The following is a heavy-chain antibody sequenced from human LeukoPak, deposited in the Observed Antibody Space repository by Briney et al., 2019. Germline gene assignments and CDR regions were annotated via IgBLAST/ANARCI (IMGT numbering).Heavy chain of an antibody. CDR2: ISGSGGST. D-gene: IGHD3-3*01. V-gene: IGHV3-23*01. CDR1: GFTFSSYA. CDR3: AKDGPDFWSGYYFEQGAFDY. J-gene: IGHJ4*02. Sequence: PGGSLRLSXAASGFTFSSYAMSWVRQAPGKGLEWVSAISGSGGSTYYADSVKGRFTISRDNSKNTLYLQMNGLRAEDTAVYYCAKDGPDFWSGYYFEQGAFDYWGQGTLVTVSS.